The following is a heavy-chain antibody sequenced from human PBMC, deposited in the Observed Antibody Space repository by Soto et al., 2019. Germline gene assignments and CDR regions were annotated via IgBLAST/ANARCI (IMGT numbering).Heavy chain of an antibody. D-gene: IGHD3-22*01. CDR3: ASAPTYYYDSSGYYPDYYFDF. CDR2: ISYDGSNR. CDR1: GFMFSSNA. J-gene: IGHJ4*02. V-gene: IGHV3-30-3*01. Sequence: PGGSLRLSCAASGFMFSSNAMHWVRQAPGKGLEWVAVISYDGSNRFYADSVKGRFTVSRDNSMHTLYLQMNSLRAEDTAVYYCASAPTYYYDSSGYYPDYYFDFWGQGTLVTVSS.